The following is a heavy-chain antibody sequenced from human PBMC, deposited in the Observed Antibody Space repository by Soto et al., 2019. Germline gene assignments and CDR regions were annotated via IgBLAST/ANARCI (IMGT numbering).Heavy chain of an antibody. Sequence: QVQLVESGGGVVQPGRSLRLSCAASGFTFSRYSMHWVRQAPGKGLEWVAFISYDGISTYYADSVKGRFAISRDNSKNALYLQKYSLRPEETAVYYAEKEAAVGPKGFDHWGQGTLVTVSS. CDR3: EKEAAVGPKGFDH. V-gene: IGHV3-30*09. CDR2: ISYDGIST. CDR1: GFTFSRYS. D-gene: IGHD6-25*01. J-gene: IGHJ4*02.